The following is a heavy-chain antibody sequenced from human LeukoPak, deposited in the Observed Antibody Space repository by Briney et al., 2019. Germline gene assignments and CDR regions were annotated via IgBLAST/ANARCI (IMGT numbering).Heavy chain of an antibody. CDR3: ARAPASSSWNNWFDP. CDR2: ISAYNGNT. J-gene: IGHJ5*02. CDR1: GYTFTSYG. V-gene: IGHV1-18*01. Sequence: GASVKVSCKASGYTFTSYGINWVRQAPGQGLEWMGWISAYNGNTNYAQKFQGRVTMTTDTSTSTAYMELRSLRSDDTAVYYCARAPASSSWNNWFDPWGQGTLVTVSS. D-gene: IGHD6-13*01.